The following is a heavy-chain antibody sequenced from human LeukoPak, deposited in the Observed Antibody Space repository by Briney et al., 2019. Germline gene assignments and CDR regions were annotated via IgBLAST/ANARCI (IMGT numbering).Heavy chain of an antibody. CDR1: GGSISSYY. J-gene: IGHJ6*02. D-gene: IGHD2-2*01. V-gene: IGHV4-4*07. Sequence: SETLSLTCTVSGGSISSYYWSWIRQPAGKGLEWIGRIYTSGSTNYNPSLKSRVTMSVDTSKNQLSLKLSSVTAADTAVYYCARDLGYCSSTSCYYYYGMDVWGQGTTVTVSS. CDR3: ARDLGYCSSTSCYYYYGMDV. CDR2: IYTSGST.